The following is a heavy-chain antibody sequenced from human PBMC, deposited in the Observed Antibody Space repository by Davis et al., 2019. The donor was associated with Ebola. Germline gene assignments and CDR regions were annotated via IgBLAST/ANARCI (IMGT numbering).Heavy chain of an antibody. D-gene: IGHD1-26*01. V-gene: IGHV3-49*03. CDR2: IRSKAYGGTA. J-gene: IGHJ5*02. CDR3: TRGRELVGP. CDR1: GFTFGDYA. Sequence: GASLKISCTASGFTFGDYAMSWFRQAPGKGLEWVGFIRSKAYGGTAEHAASVKGRFTISRDDSKNIVYLQMNSLKIEDTAVYYCTRGRELVGPWGQGTLVTVSS.